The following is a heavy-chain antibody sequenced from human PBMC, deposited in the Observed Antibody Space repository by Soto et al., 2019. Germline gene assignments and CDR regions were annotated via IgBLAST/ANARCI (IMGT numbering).Heavy chain of an antibody. V-gene: IGHV3-23*01. D-gene: IGHD6-13*01. Sequence: EVQLLESGGGLVQPGGSLRLSCAASGFTFSSYDMSWVRQTPGEGLEWVSAITSRGDNTYYADSVKGRFTISRDNSKNTLYLQMDTLRVDDTAVYCCAKRGGSSCLDSWGQGTLVPVYS. J-gene: IGHJ4*02. CDR1: GFTFSSYD. CDR2: ITSRGDNT. CDR3: AKRGGSSCLDS.